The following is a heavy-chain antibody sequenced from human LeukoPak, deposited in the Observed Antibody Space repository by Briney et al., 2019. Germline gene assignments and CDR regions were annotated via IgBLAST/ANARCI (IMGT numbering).Heavy chain of an antibody. CDR1: GGSISSGGYS. Sequence: SQTLSLTCAVSGGSISSGGYSWSWIRQPPGKGLEWIGYIYHSGSTHYNPSLKSRVTISVDRSKNQFSLKLSSVTAADTAVYYCARKNMGYYYYGMDVWGQGTTVTVSS. J-gene: IGHJ6*02. D-gene: IGHD1-26*01. CDR2: IYHSGST. CDR3: ARKNMGYYYYGMDV. V-gene: IGHV4-30-2*01.